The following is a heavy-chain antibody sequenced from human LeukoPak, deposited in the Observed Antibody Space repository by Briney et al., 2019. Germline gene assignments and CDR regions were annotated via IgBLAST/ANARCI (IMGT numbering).Heavy chain of an antibody. CDR3: ASSLHYYDSSGCSFDY. CDR1: GGSFSAYY. V-gene: IGHV4-34*01. J-gene: IGHJ4*02. D-gene: IGHD3-22*01. Sequence: SETLSLTCAVYGGSFSAYYWSWVRQPPGKGLEWIGEINHSGTTNYNPSLKSRITVSLDTSNNQFSLRLSSVTAVDTAVYYCASSLHYYDSSGCSFDYWGQGTLVTVSS. CDR2: INHSGTT.